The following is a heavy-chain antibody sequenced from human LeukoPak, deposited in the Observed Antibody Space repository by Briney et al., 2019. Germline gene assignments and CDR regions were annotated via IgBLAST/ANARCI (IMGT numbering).Heavy chain of an antibody. J-gene: IGHJ4*02. CDR1: GFTFSNYA. CDR3: AKGRIAAAGDFDY. D-gene: IGHD6-13*01. Sequence: PGGSLRLSCAASGFTFSNYAMSWVRQAPGKGLEWVSGISESDGSTYYADSVKGRFTISRDTSKNTLYLQMNSLRAEDTAVYYCAKGRIAAAGDFDYWGQGTLVAVSS. V-gene: IGHV3-23*01. CDR2: ISESDGST.